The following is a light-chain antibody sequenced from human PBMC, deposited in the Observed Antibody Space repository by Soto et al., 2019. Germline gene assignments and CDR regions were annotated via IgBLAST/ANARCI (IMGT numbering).Light chain of an antibody. CDR3: CSYAGSHFL. J-gene: IGLJ2*01. Sequence: QSALTQPRLVSGSPGQSVTISCTGTSSDVGGYNYVSWYQQHPGKAPKLMIYDVSQRPSGVPDRFSGSKSGNTASLTISGLQHEDEADYYCCSYAGSHFLFGGGTKVTVL. CDR1: SSDVGGYNY. CDR2: DVS. V-gene: IGLV2-11*01.